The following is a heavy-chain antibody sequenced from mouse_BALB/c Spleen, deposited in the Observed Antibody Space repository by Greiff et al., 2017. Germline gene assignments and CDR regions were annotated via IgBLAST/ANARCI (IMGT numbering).Heavy chain of an antibody. CDR3: ARVDITTVGAMDY. D-gene: IGHD1-1*01. J-gene: IGHJ4*01. CDR1: GFTFSSLG. Sequence: EVHLVESGGGFVPPGGSRKLSCAASGFTFSSLGMPWVRQAPEKGLEWVAYISSGSSTIYYADTVKGRFTISRDNPKNTLFLQMTSLRSEDTAMYYCARVDITTVGAMDYWGQGTSVTVSS. CDR2: ISSGSSTI. V-gene: IGHV5-17*02.